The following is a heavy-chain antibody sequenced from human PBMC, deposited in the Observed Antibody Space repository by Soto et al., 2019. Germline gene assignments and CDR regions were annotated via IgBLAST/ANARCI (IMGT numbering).Heavy chain of an antibody. J-gene: IGHJ6*03. V-gene: IGHV3-74*01. CDR2: INSDGSVS. CDR3: ARGDCVGGTCYSLAGYFYYDMDV. Sequence: EVQLVESGGGLVQPGGSLRLSCAASGFTFSNYWMYWVRQAPGKGLVWVSRINSDGSVSSYADSVKGRLTISRDNVKNTLYLQMDSLRAEDTAVYYCARGDCVGGTCYSLAGYFYYDMDVWGKGTTVTVFS. CDR1: GFTFSNYW. D-gene: IGHD2-15*01.